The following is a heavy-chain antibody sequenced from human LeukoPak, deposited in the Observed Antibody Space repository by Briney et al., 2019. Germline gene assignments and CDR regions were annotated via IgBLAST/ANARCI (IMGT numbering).Heavy chain of an antibody. D-gene: IGHD6-6*01. CDR2: ISAYNGNT. CDR3: ARCVAAPGNGMDV. Sequence: GASVKVSCKASGYTFTSYGISWVRQAPGQGLEWMGWISAYNGNTNYAQKLQGRVTMTRDTSTSTVYMELSSLRSEDTAVYYCARCVAAPGNGMDVWGQGTTVTVSS. J-gene: IGHJ6*02. CDR1: GYTFTSYG. V-gene: IGHV1-18*01.